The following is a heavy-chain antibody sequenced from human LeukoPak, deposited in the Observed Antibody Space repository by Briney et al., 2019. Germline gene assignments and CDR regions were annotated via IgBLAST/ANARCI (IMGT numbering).Heavy chain of an antibody. CDR1: GFTFSDYY. CDR3: ARALFIVVVPAAKANWFDP. J-gene: IGHJ5*02. V-gene: IGHV3-11*06. Sequence: GGSLRLSCAASGFTFSDYYMSWIRPAPGKGLEWVSYISSSSSYTNYADSVKGRFTISRDNAKNSLYLQMNSLRAEDTAVYYCARALFIVVVPAAKANWFDPWGQGTLVTVSS. CDR2: ISSSSSYT. D-gene: IGHD2-2*01.